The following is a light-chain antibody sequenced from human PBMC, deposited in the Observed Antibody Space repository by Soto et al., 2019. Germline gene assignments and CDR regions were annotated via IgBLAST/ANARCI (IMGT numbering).Light chain of an antibody. CDR2: QGT. CDR1: SSDVGIYNL. CDR3: CSYAGSSIVV. Sequence: QSALTQPASVSGSPGQSISISCTGTSSDVGIYNLVSWYQQLPGKAPKLMIYQGTKRPSGVSHRFSGSKSGNTASLTISGLQAEDEADYHCCSYAGSSIVVFGGGTKVTVL. V-gene: IGLV2-23*01. J-gene: IGLJ2*01.